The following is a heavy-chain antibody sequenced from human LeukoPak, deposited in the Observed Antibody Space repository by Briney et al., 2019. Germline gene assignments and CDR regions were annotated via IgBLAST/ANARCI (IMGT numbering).Heavy chain of an antibody. CDR1: GFTFSSYA. Sequence: GGSLRLSCAASGFTFSSYAMSWVRQAPGKGLEWVSGISGSGDNTYYADSVKGRSTTSRDNSKNTLYVQVNSLGTEDTAAYYCAKGSYYDSSGSFYFDYWGQGTLVTVSS. V-gene: IGHV3-23*01. D-gene: IGHD3-22*01. CDR2: ISGSGDNT. J-gene: IGHJ4*02. CDR3: AKGSYYDSSGSFYFDY.